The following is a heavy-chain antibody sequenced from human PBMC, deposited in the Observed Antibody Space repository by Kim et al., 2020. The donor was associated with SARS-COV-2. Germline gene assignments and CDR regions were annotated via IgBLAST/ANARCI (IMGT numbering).Heavy chain of an antibody. D-gene: IGHD3-9*01. CDR3: ARGSGYFDWLSHYGMDV. CDR2: ISSSGSTI. Sequence: GGSLRLSCAASGFTFSSYEMNWVRQAPGKGLEWVSYISSSGSTIYYEDSVKGRFTISRDNAKNSLYLQMNSLRAEDTAVYYCARGSGYFDWLSHYGMDVWGQGTTVTVSS. J-gene: IGHJ6*02. CDR1: GFTFSSYE. V-gene: IGHV3-48*03.